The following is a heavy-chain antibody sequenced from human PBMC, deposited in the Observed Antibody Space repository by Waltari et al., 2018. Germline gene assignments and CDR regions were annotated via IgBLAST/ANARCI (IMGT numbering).Heavy chain of an antibody. D-gene: IGHD3-10*01. J-gene: IGHJ4*02. CDR1: GFTFRSYS. V-gene: IGHV3-21*01. CDR3: ARVGVGFGELLYNY. CDR2: IRSSSSYI. Sequence: EVQLVESGGGLVKPGGSLRLSCAASGFTFRSYSMNWVRQAPGKGLEWVSSIRSSSSYIYYADSVKGRFTISRDNAKNSLYLQMNSLRAEDTAVYYCARVGVGFGELLYNYWGQGTLVTVSS.